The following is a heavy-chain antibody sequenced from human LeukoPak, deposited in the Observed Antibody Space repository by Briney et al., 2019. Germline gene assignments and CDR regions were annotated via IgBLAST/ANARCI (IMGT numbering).Heavy chain of an antibody. CDR1: GYTFTSYD. Sequence: GASVKVSCQASGYTFTSYDINWVRQATGQGLEWMGWMNPNSGNTGYAQKFQGRVTMTRNTSISTAYMELSSLRSEDTAVYYCAREGLTGEYCSSTSCWEMFDPWGQGTLVTVSS. CDR3: AREGLTGEYCSSTSCWEMFDP. CDR2: MNPNSGNT. D-gene: IGHD2-2*01. V-gene: IGHV1-8*01. J-gene: IGHJ5*02.